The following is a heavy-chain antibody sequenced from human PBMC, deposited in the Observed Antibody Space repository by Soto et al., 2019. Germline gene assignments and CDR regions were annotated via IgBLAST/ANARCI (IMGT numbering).Heavy chain of an antibody. V-gene: IGHV1-18*01. CDR2: INPYNSNT. D-gene: IGHD6-19*01. CDR3: ARAVAVPADFDY. CDR1: GYTFTSYT. J-gene: IGHJ4*02. Sequence: ASVKVSCKASGYTFTSYTITWVRQAPGQGLEWMGWINPYNSNTNYAQKFQDRVTMTTDTSTSTAYMELRSLRSDDTAVYYCARAVAVPADFDYWGQGTLVTVSS.